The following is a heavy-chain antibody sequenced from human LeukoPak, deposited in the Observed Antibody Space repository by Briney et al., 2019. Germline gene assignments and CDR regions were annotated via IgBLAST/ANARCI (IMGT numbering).Heavy chain of an antibody. J-gene: IGHJ6*02. CDR1: GGSISSSSYY. CDR3: ARFRSTSAEPYYYGMDV. D-gene: IGHD2-2*01. CDR2: INHSGST. Sequence: SETLSLTCTVSGGSISSSSYYWSWIRQPPGKGLEWIGEINHSGSTNYNPSLKSRVTISVDTSKNQFSLKLSSVTAADTAVYYCARFRSTSAEPYYYGMDVWGQGTTVTVSS. V-gene: IGHV4-39*07.